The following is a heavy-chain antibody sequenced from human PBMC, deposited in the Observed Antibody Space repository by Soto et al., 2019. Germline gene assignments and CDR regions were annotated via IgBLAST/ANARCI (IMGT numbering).Heavy chain of an antibody. J-gene: IGHJ6*02. CDR1: GFTFSSYG. CDR2: IWYDGSNK. CDR3: ARWIRTRTTGTIYYYFGMDV. V-gene: IGHV3-33*01. Sequence: PGGSLRLSCAASGFTFSSYGMHWVRQAPGKGLEWVAVIWYDGSNKYYADSVKGRFTISRDNSKNTPYLQMNSLRAEDTAVYYCARWIRTRTTGTIYYYFGMDVWGQGTTVNVSS. D-gene: IGHD4-17*01.